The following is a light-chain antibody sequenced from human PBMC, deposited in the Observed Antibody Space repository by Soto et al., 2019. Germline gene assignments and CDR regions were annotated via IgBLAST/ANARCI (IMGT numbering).Light chain of an antibody. Sequence: EIEMTQSPATLSVSPGERATLSCRSSQSVGRKLAWYQQKPGQAPRLLIFDASNRAMGVPARCSGSGSGTEFTLTISSLQSEDVAVYPCQQYDIWPPWTFGQGTNVAI. J-gene: IGKJ1*01. V-gene: IGKV3-15*01. CDR3: QQYDIWPPWT. CDR1: QSVGRK. CDR2: DAS.